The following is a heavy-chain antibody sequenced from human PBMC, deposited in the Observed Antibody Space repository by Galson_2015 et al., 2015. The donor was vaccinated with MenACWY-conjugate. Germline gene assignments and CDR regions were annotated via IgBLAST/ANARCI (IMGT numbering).Heavy chain of an antibody. J-gene: IGHJ4*02. CDR2: IYHRGTT. CDR1: GYSISSLYY. Sequence: SETLSLTCPVSGYSISSLYYWGWIRQPPGKGLEWIGSIYHRGTTYYNPSLKSRVTISVDTSRNQFSLKLNSVTAADTAVYYCARALVGVSTGFDYWGQGTLVTVSS. V-gene: IGHV4-38-2*02. D-gene: IGHD1-26*01. CDR3: ARALVGVSTGFDY.